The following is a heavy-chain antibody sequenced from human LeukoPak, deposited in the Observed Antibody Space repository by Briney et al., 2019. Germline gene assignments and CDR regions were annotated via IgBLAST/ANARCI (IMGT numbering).Heavy chain of an antibody. CDR2: IYHSGST. V-gene: IGHV4-4*02. D-gene: IGHD6-6*01. CDR1: GGSISSSNW. Sequence: PSGTLSLTCAVSGGSISSSNWWSWVRQPPGKGLEWIGEIYHSGSTNYNPSLKSRVTISVDKSKNQFSLKLSSVTAADTAVYYCARAGSSYYYYYYYMDVWGKGTTVTVSS. CDR3: ARAGSSYYYYYYYMDV. J-gene: IGHJ6*03.